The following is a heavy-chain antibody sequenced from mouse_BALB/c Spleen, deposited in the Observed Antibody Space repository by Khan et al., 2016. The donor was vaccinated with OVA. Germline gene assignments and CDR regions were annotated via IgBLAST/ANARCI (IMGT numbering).Heavy chain of an antibody. CDR2: ISYSGST. Sequence: EVKLLESGPGLVKPSQSLSLTCTVTGYSITSDYAWNRIRQFPGNKLEWMGYISYSGSTSYNPSLKSRISITRDTSKNQFFLQLNSVTTGDTATYYCARRAYYANWYFDVWGAGTTVTVSS. V-gene: IGHV3-2*02. J-gene: IGHJ1*01. CDR3: ARRAYYANWYFDV. CDR1: GYSITSDYA. D-gene: IGHD1-1*02.